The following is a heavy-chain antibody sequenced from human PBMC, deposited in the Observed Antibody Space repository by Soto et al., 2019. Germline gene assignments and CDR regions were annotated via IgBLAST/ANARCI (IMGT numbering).Heavy chain of an antibody. CDR1: GFSFISYA. CDR2: ISGSDGKI. J-gene: IGHJ4*02. D-gene: IGHD3-3*01. CDR3: VRWSYLDY. Sequence: DVELLESGGGLVQPGGSLRLSCAASGFSFISYAMSWVRQAPGKGLEWVSTISGSDGKIFYADSVKGRFSISRDTSKNMLYLQMNNLRGDDTAVYYCVRWSYLDYWGQGTRVTVSS. V-gene: IGHV3-23*01.